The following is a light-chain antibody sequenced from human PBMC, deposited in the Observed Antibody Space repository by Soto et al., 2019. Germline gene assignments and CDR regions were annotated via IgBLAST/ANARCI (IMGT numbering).Light chain of an antibody. V-gene: IGKV3-20*01. CDR1: QSVISSY. CDR2: GAS. Sequence: EIVLTQSPGTLSLSPGERATLSCRASQSVISSYLAWYQHKPGQAPRLLIYGASSRATGIPDRFSGSGSGTDHTLTISRLEPEDFAVYYCQQYASSPQTFGQGTKVDIK. CDR3: QQYASSPQT. J-gene: IGKJ1*01.